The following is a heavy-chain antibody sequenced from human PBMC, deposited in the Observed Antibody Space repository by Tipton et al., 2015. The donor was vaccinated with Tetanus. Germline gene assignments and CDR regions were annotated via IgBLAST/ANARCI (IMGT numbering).Heavy chain of an antibody. CDR1: GFTFNSYA. Sequence: SLRLSCAASGFTFNSYAMSWVRQAPGKGLEWVSAISGSGGSTYYADSVKGRFTISRDNSKNTLYLQMNSLRAEDTAVYYCAKVRIAVAGTFDYWGQGTLVTVSS. CDR2: ISGSGGST. J-gene: IGHJ4*02. V-gene: IGHV3-23*01. CDR3: AKVRIAVAGTFDY. D-gene: IGHD6-19*01.